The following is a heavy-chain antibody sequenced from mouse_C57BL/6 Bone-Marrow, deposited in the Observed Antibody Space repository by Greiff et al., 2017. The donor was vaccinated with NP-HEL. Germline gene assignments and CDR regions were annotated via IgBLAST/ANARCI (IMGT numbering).Heavy chain of an antibody. Sequence: QVQLQQSGAELARPGASVKLSCKASGYTFTSYGISWVKQRTGQGLEWIGEIYPRSGNTYYNEKFKGKATLTADKSSSTAYMELRSLTSKDAAVYFCAREWLRRRGYYYAMDYWGQGTSVTVSS. CDR2: IYPRSGNT. J-gene: IGHJ4*01. CDR1: GYTFTSYG. CDR3: AREWLRRRGYYYAMDY. D-gene: IGHD2-2*01. V-gene: IGHV1-81*01.